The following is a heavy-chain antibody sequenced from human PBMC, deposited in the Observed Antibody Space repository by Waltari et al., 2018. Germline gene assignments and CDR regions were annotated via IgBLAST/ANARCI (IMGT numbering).Heavy chain of an antibody. J-gene: IGHJ5*02. V-gene: IGHV1-24*01. CDR3: ATMTGTTKLNWFDP. Sequence: QVQLVQSGAEVKKPGASVKVSCKVSGYTLTELSMHWVRQAPGKGLEWMGGFEPEDGETSYAQKFQGRVTMTEDTSTDTAYMELSSLRSEDTAVYYCATMTGTTKLNWFDPWGQGTLVTVSS. D-gene: IGHD1-1*01. CDR1: GYTLTELS. CDR2: FEPEDGET.